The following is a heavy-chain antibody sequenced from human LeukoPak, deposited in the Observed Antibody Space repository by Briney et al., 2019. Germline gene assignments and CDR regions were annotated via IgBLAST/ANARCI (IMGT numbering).Heavy chain of an antibody. CDR1: GFTFSSYA. V-gene: IGHV3-30-3*01. J-gene: IGHJ4*02. D-gene: IGHD3-22*01. CDR3: ARPDYYDSSGYYSY. Sequence: GGSLRLSCAASGFTFSSYAMHWVRQAPGKGLEWVAVISYDGSNKYYADSVKGRFTISRDNSKNTLYLQMNSLRAEDTAVYYCARPDYYDSSGYYSYWGQGTLVTVSS. CDR2: ISYDGSNK.